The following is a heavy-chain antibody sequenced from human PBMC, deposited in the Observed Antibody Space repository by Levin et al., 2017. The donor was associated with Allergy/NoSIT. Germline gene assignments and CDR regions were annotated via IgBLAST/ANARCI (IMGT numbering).Heavy chain of an antibody. D-gene: IGHD5-18*01. Sequence: ASVKVSCKASGYTFSNYAMHWVRQAPGQRPEWMGWINAGNGNIKYSEKFQDRLTFTRDTSASAIYMELSSLRSADTAVYYCARDLGQLWPSLDRWGQGTLVTVSS. CDR1: GYTFSNYA. CDR3: ARDLGQLWPSLDR. J-gene: IGHJ5*02. CDR2: INAGNGNI. V-gene: IGHV1-3*01.